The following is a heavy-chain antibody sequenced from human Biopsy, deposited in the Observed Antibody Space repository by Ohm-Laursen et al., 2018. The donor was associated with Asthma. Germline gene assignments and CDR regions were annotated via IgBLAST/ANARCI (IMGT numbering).Heavy chain of an antibody. V-gene: IGHV3-23*03. D-gene: IGHD3-22*01. J-gene: IGHJ4*02. CDR1: GFTFSSYA. CDR2: IYSGGTS. Sequence: SLRLSCSASGFTFSSYAMFWVRQAPGKGLEWVSVIYSGGTSHTADSVRGRFTISRDYSKNTLYLQMHSLRAEDTAVYYCARGDSSNWSHYYFDYWGQGTLVTVSS. CDR3: ARGDSSNWSHYYFDY.